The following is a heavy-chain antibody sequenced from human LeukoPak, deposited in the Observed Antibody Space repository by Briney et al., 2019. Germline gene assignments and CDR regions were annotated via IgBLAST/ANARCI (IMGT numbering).Heavy chain of an antibody. D-gene: IGHD4/OR15-4a*01. Sequence: GGSLRLSCAASGFTFSSYGMSWVRQAPGKGLEWVSFIYSDNTHYSDSVKGRFTISRDDSKNTLYLQMNSLRAEDTAVYYCARRAGAYSHPYDYWGQGTLVTVSS. CDR1: GFTFSSYG. CDR2: IYSDNT. CDR3: ARRAGAYSHPYDY. V-gene: IGHV3-53*01. J-gene: IGHJ4*02.